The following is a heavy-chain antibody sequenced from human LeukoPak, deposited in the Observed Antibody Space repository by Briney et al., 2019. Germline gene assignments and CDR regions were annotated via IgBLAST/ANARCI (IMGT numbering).Heavy chain of an antibody. CDR2: INWNGGST. CDR3: AQKRLLWYYYYMDV. D-gene: IGHD2-21*02. Sequence: GGSLRLSCAASGLTFSNAWMSWVRQAPGKGLEWVSGINWNGGSTGYADSVKGRFTISRDNAKNSLYLQMNSLRAEDTAVYYCAQKRLLWYYYYMDVWGKGTTVTVSS. J-gene: IGHJ6*03. CDR1: GLTFSNAW. V-gene: IGHV3-20*04.